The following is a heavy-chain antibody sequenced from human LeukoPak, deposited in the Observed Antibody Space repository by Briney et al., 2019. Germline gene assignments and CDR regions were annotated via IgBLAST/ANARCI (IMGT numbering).Heavy chain of an antibody. CDR2: IIPIFGTA. Sequence: SAKVSCKASGGTFSSYAISWVRQAPGQGLEWMGGIIPIFGTANYAQKFQGRVTITTDESTSTAYMELSSLRSEDTAVYYCARAVTIFGVVTVYYMDVWGKGTTVTVSS. CDR3: ARAVTIFGVVTVYYMDV. V-gene: IGHV1-69*05. J-gene: IGHJ6*03. D-gene: IGHD3-3*01. CDR1: GGTFSSYA.